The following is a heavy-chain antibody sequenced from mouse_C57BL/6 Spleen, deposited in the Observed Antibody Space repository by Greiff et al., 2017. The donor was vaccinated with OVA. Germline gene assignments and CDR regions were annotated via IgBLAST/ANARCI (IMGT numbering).Heavy chain of an antibody. V-gene: IGHV1-53*01. D-gene: IGHD2-4*01. CDR2: INPSNGGT. CDR3: ARDDYDGIDY. J-gene: IGHJ2*01. CDR1: GYTFTSYW. Sequence: QVQLQQPGTELVKPGASVKLSCKASGYTFTSYWIPFFPPLPGPCLSWIGNINPSNGGTNYNEKFKSKATLTVDKSSSTAYMQLSSLTSEDSAVYYCARDDYDGIDYWGQGTTLTVSS.